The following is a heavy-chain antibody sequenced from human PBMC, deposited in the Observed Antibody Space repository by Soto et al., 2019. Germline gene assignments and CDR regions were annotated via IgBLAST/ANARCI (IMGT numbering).Heavy chain of an antibody. CDR2: ISSSGSTI. V-gene: IGHV3-48*03. J-gene: IGHJ4*02. D-gene: IGHD6-6*01. Sequence: TGGSLRLSCAASGFTFSSYEMNWVRQAPGKGLEWVSYISSSGSTIYYADSVKGRFTISRDNAKNSLYLQMNSLRAEDTAVYYCARDLYVYSSSSGNYWGQGTLVTVSS. CDR3: ARDLYVYSSSSGNY. CDR1: GFTFSSYE.